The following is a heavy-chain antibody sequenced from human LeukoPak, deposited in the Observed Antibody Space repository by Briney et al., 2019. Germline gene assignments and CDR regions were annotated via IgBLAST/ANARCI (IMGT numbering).Heavy chain of an antibody. Sequence: ASVKVSCTASGGTFTSSPITWVRQAPGQGLEWMGRIIPILAIANYAPKFQGRVTITADKSTTTAYMELISLRSEDTAVYYCATENGNVPMVTNFGYWGQGTLVTVSS. CDR1: GGTFTSSP. D-gene: IGHD4-17*01. J-gene: IGHJ4*02. CDR3: ATENGNVPMVTNFGY. CDR2: IIPILAIA. V-gene: IGHV1-69*04.